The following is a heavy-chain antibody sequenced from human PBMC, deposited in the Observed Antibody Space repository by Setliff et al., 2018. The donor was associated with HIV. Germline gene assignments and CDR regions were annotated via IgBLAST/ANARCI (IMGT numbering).Heavy chain of an antibody. CDR1: GFTFKKYA. CDR2: ISGSGESI. D-gene: IGHD6-6*01. J-gene: IGHJ4*02. Sequence: GESLKISCAASGFTFKKYAMSWVRHAPGKGLEWVSVISGSGESIYHTDSVKGRFTISRDNFKNTLYLQMNSLRAEDTAIYYCAKDREIGGQLVRMVDSWGQRTLVTVSS. V-gene: IGHV3-23*01. CDR3: AKDREIGGQLVRMVDS.